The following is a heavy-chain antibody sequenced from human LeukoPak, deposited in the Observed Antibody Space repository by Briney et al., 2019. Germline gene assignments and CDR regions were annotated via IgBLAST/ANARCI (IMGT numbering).Heavy chain of an antibody. V-gene: IGHV4-39*07. J-gene: IGHJ2*01. CDR3: ARDLTRAPGPWYFDL. CDR2: IYYSGST. D-gene: IGHD6-13*01. Sequence: ASETLSLTCTVSGGSISSSSYYWGWIRQPPGKGLEWIGSIYYSGSTYYNPSLKSRVTISVDTSKNQFSLKLSSVTAADTAVYYCARDLTRAPGPWYFDLWGRGTLVTVSS. CDR1: GGSISSSSYY.